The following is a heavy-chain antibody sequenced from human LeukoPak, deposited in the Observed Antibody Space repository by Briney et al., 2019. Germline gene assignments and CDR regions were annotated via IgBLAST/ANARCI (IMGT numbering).Heavy chain of an antibody. V-gene: IGHV3-21*01. CDR3: ARVRGSSGYLYYFDY. CDR1: GFTFSCYS. Sequence: GGSLRLSCAASGFTFSCYSMNWVRQAPGKGLEWVSSISSSSSYIYYADSVKGRFTISRDNAKNSLYLQMNSLRAEDTAVYYCARVRGSSGYLYYFDYWGQGTLVTVSS. J-gene: IGHJ4*02. CDR2: ISSSSSYI. D-gene: IGHD3-22*01.